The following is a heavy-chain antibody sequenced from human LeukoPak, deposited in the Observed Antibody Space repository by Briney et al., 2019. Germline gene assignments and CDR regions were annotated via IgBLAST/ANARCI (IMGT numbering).Heavy chain of an antibody. CDR1: GFTFNSYS. Sequence: PGGSLRLSCAASGFTFNSYSMNWVRQAAGKGLEWVSSISSSSSYIYYADSVKGRFTISRDNAKHSLYLQLNSLRAEDTAVYYCARDSLTVTNDYWGQGTLVTVS. D-gene: IGHD4-17*01. V-gene: IGHV3-21*01. CDR3: ARDSLTVTNDY. J-gene: IGHJ4*02. CDR2: ISSSSSYI.